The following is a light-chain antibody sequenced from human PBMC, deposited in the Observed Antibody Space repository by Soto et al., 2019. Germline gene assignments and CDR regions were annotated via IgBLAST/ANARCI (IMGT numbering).Light chain of an antibody. CDR1: QSISEY. V-gene: IGKV1-39*01. CDR2: AAS. CDR3: QQYDTYPRT. Sequence: DIQMTQSPSSLSASVGDTVTFTCRASQSISEYLNWYQQKPGKAPRLLIYAASNLDNGVPSRFSGSGSGTTFTLTIRSLQPEDFATYYCQQYDTYPRTFGQGTKLEI. J-gene: IGKJ2*01.